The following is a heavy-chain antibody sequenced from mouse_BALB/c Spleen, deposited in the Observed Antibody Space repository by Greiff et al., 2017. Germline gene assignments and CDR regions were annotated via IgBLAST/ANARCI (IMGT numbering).Heavy chain of an antibody. J-gene: IGHJ3*01. V-gene: IGHV5-9-3*01. CDR3: ARRGLLAY. Sequence: EVKLVESGGGLVKPGGSLKLSCAASGFTFSSYAMSWVRQTPEKRLEWVATISSGGSYTYYPDSVKGRFTISRDNAKNTLYLQMSSLRSEDTAMYYCARRGLLAYWGQGTLVTVSA. CDR1: GFTFSSYA. D-gene: IGHD2-4*01. CDR2: ISSGGSYT.